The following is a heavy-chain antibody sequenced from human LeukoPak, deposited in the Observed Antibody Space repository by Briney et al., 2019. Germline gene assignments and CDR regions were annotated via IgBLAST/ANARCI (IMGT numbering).Heavy chain of an antibody. Sequence: PGRSLRLSCAASGFTFRSYGMHWVRQAPGKGLEWVAVISYDGSNKYYGDSVKGRFTISRDNSKSTLYLQMNSLRVEDTAVYFCAQGYGNGWYPHWGQGSLVSVSS. CDR1: GFTFRSYG. CDR3: AQGYGNGWYPH. V-gene: IGHV3-30*03. CDR2: ISYDGSNK. D-gene: IGHD6-19*01. J-gene: IGHJ4*02.